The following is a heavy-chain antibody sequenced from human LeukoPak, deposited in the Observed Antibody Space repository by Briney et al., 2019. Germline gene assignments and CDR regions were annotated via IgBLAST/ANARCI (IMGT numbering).Heavy chain of an antibody. J-gene: IGHJ6*04. CDR3: ARDDRDYYAGMDV. CDR2: ISRSSDTL. V-gene: IGHV3-48*04. Sequence: GGSLRLSCAASGFTFSSYGMHWVRQAPGKGLEWTSYISRSSDTLFYEESVKGRFTISRDNAQKSLYLQMNSLRAEDTAVYYCARDDRDYYAGMDVWGKGTTVTVSS. CDR1: GFTFSSYG.